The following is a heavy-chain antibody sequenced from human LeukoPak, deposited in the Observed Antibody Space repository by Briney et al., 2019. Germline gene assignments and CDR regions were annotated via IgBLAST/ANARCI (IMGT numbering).Heavy chain of an antibody. CDR3: AKDLSGITMVRGVIIMPDY. J-gene: IGHJ4*02. CDR1: GFTFSSYA. V-gene: IGHV3-23*01. Sequence: PGGSLRLSCAASGFTFSSYAMSRVRQAPGKGLEWVSAISGSGGSTYYADSVKGRFTISRDNSKNTLYLQMNSLRAEDTAVYYCAKDLSGITMVRGVIIMPDYWGQGTLVTVSS. CDR2: ISGSGGST. D-gene: IGHD3-10*01.